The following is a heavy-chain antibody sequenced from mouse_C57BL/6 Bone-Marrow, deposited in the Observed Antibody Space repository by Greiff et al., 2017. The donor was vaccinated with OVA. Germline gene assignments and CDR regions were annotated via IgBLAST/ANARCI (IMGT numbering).Heavy chain of an antibody. Sequence: EVNLVESGGGLVQPGGSLKLSCAASGFTFSDYYMYWVRQTPEKRLEWVAYISNGGGSTYYPDTVKGRFTISRDNAKNTLYLQMSRLKSEDTAMYYCARSLRRGYAMDYWGQGTSVTVSS. CDR1: GFTFSDYY. V-gene: IGHV5-12*01. D-gene: IGHD2-12*01. J-gene: IGHJ4*01. CDR2: ISNGGGST. CDR3: ARSLRRGYAMDY.